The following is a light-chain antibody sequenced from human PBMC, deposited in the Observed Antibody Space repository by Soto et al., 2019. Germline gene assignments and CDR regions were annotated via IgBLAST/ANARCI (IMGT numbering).Light chain of an antibody. CDR2: DAS. CDR3: QQRSNWLLT. V-gene: IGKV3-11*01. J-gene: IGKJ4*01. Sequence: EIVLTQSPATLSLSPGERATLSSRASQSVSSYLAWYQQKPGQAPRLLIYDASNRATGIPARFSGSGSGTDFTLTCSSLGPEDFAVYYCQQRSNWLLTFGGGTKVEIK. CDR1: QSVSSY.